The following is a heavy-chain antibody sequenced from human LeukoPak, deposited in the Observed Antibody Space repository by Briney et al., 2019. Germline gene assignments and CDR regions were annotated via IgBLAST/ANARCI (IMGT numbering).Heavy chain of an antibody. D-gene: IGHD3-22*01. Sequence: SETLSLTCAVYGGSFSGYYWSWIRQPPGKGLEWIGEINHSGSTNYNPSLKSRVTISVDTSKNQISLKLSSVTAADTAVYYCARGGSEWLLLRNFDYWGQGTLVTVSS. CDR1: GGSFSGYY. V-gene: IGHV4-34*01. J-gene: IGHJ4*02. CDR2: INHSGST. CDR3: ARGGSEWLLLRNFDY.